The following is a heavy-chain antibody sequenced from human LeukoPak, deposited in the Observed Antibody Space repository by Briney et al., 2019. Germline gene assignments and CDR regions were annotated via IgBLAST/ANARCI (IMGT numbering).Heavy chain of an antibody. V-gene: IGHV1-69*05. J-gene: IGHJ4*02. CDR3: AICPPPDWYYFDY. Sequence: ASVKVSCKASGGTFSSYAISWVRQAPGQGLEWMGGIIPIFGTANYAQKFQGRVTITTDESTSTAYMELSSLRSEDTAVHYCAICPPPDWYYFDYWGQGTLVTVSS. CDR1: GGTFSSYA. CDR2: IIPIFGTA. D-gene: IGHD3-9*01.